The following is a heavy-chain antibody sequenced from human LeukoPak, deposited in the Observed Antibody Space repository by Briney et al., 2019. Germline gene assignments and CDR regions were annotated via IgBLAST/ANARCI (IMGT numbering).Heavy chain of an antibody. J-gene: IGHJ3*02. V-gene: IGHV4-59*01. CDR1: GGSISSYY. D-gene: IGHD6-19*01. CDR3: AREPPGIAVAGVAFDI. Sequence: LETLSLTCTVSGGSISSYYWSWIRQPPGKGLEWIGYIYYSGSTNYNPSLKSRVTISVDTSKNQFSLKLSSVTAADTAVYYCAREPPGIAVAGVAFDIWGQGTMVTVSP. CDR2: IYYSGST.